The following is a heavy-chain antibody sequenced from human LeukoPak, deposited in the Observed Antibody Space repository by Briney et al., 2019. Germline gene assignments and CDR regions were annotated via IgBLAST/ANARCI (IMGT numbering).Heavy chain of an antibody. V-gene: IGHV3-7*01. D-gene: IGHD4-17*01. CDR2: IKQDGSEK. Sequence: GRSLRLSCVASGFTFSSYWMSWVRQAPGKGLEWVANIKQDGSEKYYVDSVKGRFTLSRDNAKNSLYLQMKSLRAEDGAVYYCERVSLNTVSSLQYLDYWGQGTLVSVSS. CDR3: ERVSLNTVSSLQYLDY. CDR1: GFTFSSYW. J-gene: IGHJ4*02.